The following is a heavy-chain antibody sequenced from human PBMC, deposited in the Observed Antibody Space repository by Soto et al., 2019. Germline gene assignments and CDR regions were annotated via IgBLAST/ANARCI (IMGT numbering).Heavy chain of an antibody. Sequence: LRLSCAASGFTFSSYAMHWVRQAPGKGLEWVAVISYDGSNKYYADSVKGRFTISRDNSKNTLYLQMNSLRAEDTAVYYCARVTGVVPAAIRGVIDYWGQGTLVTVSS. V-gene: IGHV3-30-3*01. CDR3: ARVTGVVPAAIRGVIDY. J-gene: IGHJ4*02. D-gene: IGHD2-2*02. CDR2: ISYDGSNK. CDR1: GFTFSSYA.